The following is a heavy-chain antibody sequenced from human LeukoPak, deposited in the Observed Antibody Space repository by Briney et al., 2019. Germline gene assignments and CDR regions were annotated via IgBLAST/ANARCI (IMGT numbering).Heavy chain of an antibody. CDR1: GFTVSSNY. J-gene: IGHJ6*03. V-gene: IGHV3-66*02. CDR3: ARGIAARPYYYYYMDV. Sequence: GGSLRLSCAASGFTVSSNYMSWVRQAPGKGLEWVSVIYSGGSTYYADSVKGRFTISRDNSKNTLYLQMNSLRAEDTAVYYCARGIAARPYYYYYMDVWGKGTTVTVS. CDR2: IYSGGST. D-gene: IGHD6-6*01.